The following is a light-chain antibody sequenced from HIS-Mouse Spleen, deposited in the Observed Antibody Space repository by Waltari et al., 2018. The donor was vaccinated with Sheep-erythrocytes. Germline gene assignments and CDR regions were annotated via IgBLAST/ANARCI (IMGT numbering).Light chain of an antibody. V-gene: IGKV1-17*01. CDR1: QGFRND. J-gene: IGKJ2*01. Sequence: DIQMTQSPSSVSASVGVRVTITCRASQGFRNDLGWYKQKQGKAPKRLIYAASSLQSGVPSRFSGSGSGTEFTLTISSLQPEDFATYYCLQHNSYPHTFGQGTKLEIK. CDR3: LQHNSYPHT. CDR2: AAS.